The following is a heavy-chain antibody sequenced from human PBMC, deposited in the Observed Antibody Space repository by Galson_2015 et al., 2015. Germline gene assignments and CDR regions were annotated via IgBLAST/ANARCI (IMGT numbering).Heavy chain of an antibody. CDR1: GFTFSNAW. CDR2: IKSKTDGGTT. Sequence: SLRLSCAASGFTFSNAWMSWVRQAPGKGLEWVGRIKSKTDGGTTDYAAPVKGRFTISRDDSKNTLYLQMNSLKTEDTAVYYCTTERYYDFWSGYYPFGYWGQGTLVTVSS. D-gene: IGHD3-3*01. CDR3: TTERYYDFWSGYYPFGY. J-gene: IGHJ4*02. V-gene: IGHV3-15*01.